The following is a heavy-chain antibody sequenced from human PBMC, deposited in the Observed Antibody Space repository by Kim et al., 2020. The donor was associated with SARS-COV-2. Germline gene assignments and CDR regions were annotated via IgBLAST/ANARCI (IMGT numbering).Heavy chain of an antibody. CDR3: ASGRVRMVFTYYYYYGMDV. CDR2: INHSGST. Sequence: SETLSLTCAVYGGSFSGYYWSWLRQPPGKGLEWIGEINHSGSTNYNPSLQSRVTISVDTSKNQFSLKLSTLTAADTAVYFCASGRVRMVFTYYYYYGMDVWGQGTTVTVSS. CDR1: GGSFSGYY. D-gene: IGHD3-22*01. V-gene: IGHV4-34*01. J-gene: IGHJ6*02.